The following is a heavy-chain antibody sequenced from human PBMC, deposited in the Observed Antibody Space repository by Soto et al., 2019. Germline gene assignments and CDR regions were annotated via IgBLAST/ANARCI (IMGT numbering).Heavy chain of an antibody. Sequence: PSETLSLTCTVSGGSISSGDYYWNWIRQHPGKGLEWIGYIYHRGSTKYNPSLKNRVTISVDTSKNQISLKLSSLSAADTAVYYCARAESVGPPVVIYSWAQGNLVPISS. CDR2: IYHRGST. CDR3: ARAESVGPPVVIYS. D-gene: IGHD3-3*02. V-gene: IGHV4-31*03. CDR1: GGSISSGDYY. J-gene: IGHJ4*02.